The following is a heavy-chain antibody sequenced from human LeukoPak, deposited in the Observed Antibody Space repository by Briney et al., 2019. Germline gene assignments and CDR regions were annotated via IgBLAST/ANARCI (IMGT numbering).Heavy chain of an antibody. D-gene: IGHD5-18*01. CDR2: IYYSGRT. J-gene: IGHJ4*02. CDR1: GGSISSYY. Sequence: PSETLSLTCSVSGGSISSYYWSWIRQPPGKGLEWIGYIYYSGRTNYNPSLKSRVTISVDMSKNQFSLTLSSVTAADTAVYYCARGQKYRNGYTVTELGSGYFDYWGQGTLVTVSS. V-gene: IGHV4-59*01. CDR3: ARGQKYRNGYTVTELGSGYFDY.